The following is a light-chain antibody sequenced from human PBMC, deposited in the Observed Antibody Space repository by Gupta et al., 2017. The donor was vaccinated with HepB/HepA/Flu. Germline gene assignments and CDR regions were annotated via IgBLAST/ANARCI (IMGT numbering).Light chain of an antibody. CDR1: NIGSKS. Sequence: SYVLTQPPSVSVAPGKTARLTCGGNNIGSKSVHWYQQKPGQAPVLVIYYDSDRPSGIPERFSGSNSGNTATRTISRVEAGDEADYYCQVWDSSSDRHWVFGGGTKLTVL. J-gene: IGLJ3*02. V-gene: IGLV3-21*04. CDR2: YDS. CDR3: QVWDSSSDRHWV.